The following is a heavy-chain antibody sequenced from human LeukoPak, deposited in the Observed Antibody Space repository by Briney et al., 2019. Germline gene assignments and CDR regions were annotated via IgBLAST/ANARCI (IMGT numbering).Heavy chain of an antibody. J-gene: IGHJ4*02. CDR3: ARATSPFYTDFDY. V-gene: IGHV4-59*01. D-gene: IGHD1-1*01. CDR1: GGSISSYY. CDR2: IFHSGST. Sequence: SETLSLTCTVPGGSISSYYWSWIRQPPGKGLEWIGYIFHSGSTNYNPSLKSRVTISVDTSKNQFSLRMSSMTAADTAVYYCARATSPFYTDFDYWGQGTLVTVSS.